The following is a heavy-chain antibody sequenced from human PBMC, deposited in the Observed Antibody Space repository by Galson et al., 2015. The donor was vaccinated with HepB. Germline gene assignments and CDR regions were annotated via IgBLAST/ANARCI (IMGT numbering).Heavy chain of an antibody. Sequence: SVKVSCKASNYTSTSYAISWVRQAPGQGLECVGGIIPIFGTANYAQKFQGRVTITADESTNTAYMELSSLRSEDTAVYYCARPDHGSGSYYGCLDAFDIWGQGTMVTVSS. D-gene: IGHD3-10*01. CDR2: IIPIFGTA. V-gene: IGHV1-69*13. J-gene: IGHJ3*02. CDR3: ARPDHGSGSYYGCLDAFDI. CDR1: NYTSTSYA.